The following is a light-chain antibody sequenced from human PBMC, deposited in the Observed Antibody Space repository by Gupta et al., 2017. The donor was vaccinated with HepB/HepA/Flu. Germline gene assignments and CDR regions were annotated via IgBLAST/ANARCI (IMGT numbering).Light chain of an antibody. J-gene: IGKJ3*01. CDR1: HDIRDY. Sequence: DIQMAQSPSSLSASVGDRVIITCQASHDIRDYLNWYQQRPGEAPKLLIYGASNLEKGVPSRFSGSGSGTDFTLTITNLQPEDIGTYFCQQFDNVPIFTFGPGTQVDF. CDR3: QQFDNVPIFT. V-gene: IGKV1-33*01. CDR2: GAS.